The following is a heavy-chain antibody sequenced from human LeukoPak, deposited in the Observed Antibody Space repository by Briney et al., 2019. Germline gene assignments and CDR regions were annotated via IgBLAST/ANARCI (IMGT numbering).Heavy chain of an antibody. D-gene: IGHD2-2*01. CDR2: IYYSGST. Sequence: SETLSLTCTVSGGSISSDFWSWIRQPPGKGLEWIGYIYYSGSTNYNPSLKSRVTISVDTSKNQFSLKLSSVTAADTAVYYCARADCSSTSCYGLDVWGQGTTVTVSS. CDR3: ARADCSSTSCYGLDV. CDR1: GGSISSDF. V-gene: IGHV4-59*01. J-gene: IGHJ6*02.